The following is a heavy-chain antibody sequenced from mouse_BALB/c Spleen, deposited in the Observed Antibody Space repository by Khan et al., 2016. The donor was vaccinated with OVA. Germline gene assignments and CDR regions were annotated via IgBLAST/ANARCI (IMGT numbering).Heavy chain of an antibody. J-gene: IGHJ4*01. CDR3: AREGLRGVGLDY. D-gene: IGHD2-4*01. Sequence: QVQLQQSGPELVKPGDLVKISCKASGYTFTSYDINWVKQRPGQGLEWIGWIYPGDDSNKYNEKFKGKATLTADKSSNTAYMQFSSLTSENSAVYFWAREGLRGVGLDYWGQGTSVTVSS. CDR2: IYPGDDSN. V-gene: IGHV1S56*01. CDR1: GYTFTSYD.